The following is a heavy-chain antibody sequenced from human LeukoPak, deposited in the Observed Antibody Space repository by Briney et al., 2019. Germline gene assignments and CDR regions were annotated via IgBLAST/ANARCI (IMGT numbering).Heavy chain of an antibody. D-gene: IGHD6-19*01. CDR2: ISAYNGNT. CDR1: GYTFTSYG. CDR3: ARCRRGRRDSSGWYHGYYGMDV. J-gene: IGHJ6*02. Sequence: VASVKVSCKASGYTFTSYGISWVRQAPGQGLEWMGWISAYNGNTNYAQKLQGRVTMTTDTSTSTAYMELRSLRSDDTAVYYCARCRRGRRDSSGWYHGYYGMDVWGQGTTVTVSS. V-gene: IGHV1-18*01.